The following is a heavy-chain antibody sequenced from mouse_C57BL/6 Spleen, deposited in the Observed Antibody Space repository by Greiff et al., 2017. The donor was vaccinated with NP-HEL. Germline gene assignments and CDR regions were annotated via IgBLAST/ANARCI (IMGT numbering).Heavy chain of an antibody. Sequence: EVQLQQSGAELVRPGASVKLSCTASGFNIKDDYMHWVKQRPEQGLEWIGWIDPDNGDTEYASKFQGKATITAVTTSNTAYLQLSSLTSEDTAVYYCTSNYYGSSCYAMDYWGQGTAVTVSS. CDR2: IDPDNGDT. D-gene: IGHD1-1*01. V-gene: IGHV14-4*01. CDR3: TSNYYGSSCYAMDY. J-gene: IGHJ4*01. CDR1: GFNIKDDY.